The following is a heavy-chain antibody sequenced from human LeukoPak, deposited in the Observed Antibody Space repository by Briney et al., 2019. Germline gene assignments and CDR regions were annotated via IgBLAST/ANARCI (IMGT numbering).Heavy chain of an antibody. CDR2: INPNSGGT. Sequence: ASVKVSCKASGGTFSSYAISWVRQAPGQGLEWMGWINPNSGGTNYAQKSQGRVTMTRDTSISTAYMELSRLRSDDTAVYYCARAHGGIAARLVRFDPWGQGTLVTVSS. D-gene: IGHD6-6*01. V-gene: IGHV1-2*02. CDR3: ARAHGGIAARLVRFDP. J-gene: IGHJ5*02. CDR1: GGTFSSYA.